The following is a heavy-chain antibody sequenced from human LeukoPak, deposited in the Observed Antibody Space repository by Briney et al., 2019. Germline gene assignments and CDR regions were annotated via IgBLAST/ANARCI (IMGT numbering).Heavy chain of an antibody. CDR1: GFTVSSNY. CDR3: ARERYDFWSGYFDY. CDR2: IYSGGST. V-gene: IGHV3-53*01. Sequence: GGSLRLSCAASGFTVSSNYMSWVRQAPGKRPEWVSVIYSGGSTYYADSVKGRFTISRDNSKNTLYLQMNSLRAEDTAVYYCARERYDFWSGYFDYWGQGTLVTVPS. D-gene: IGHD3-3*01. J-gene: IGHJ4*02.